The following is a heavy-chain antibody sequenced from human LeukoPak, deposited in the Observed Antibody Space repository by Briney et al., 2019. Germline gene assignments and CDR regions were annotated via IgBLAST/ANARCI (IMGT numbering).Heavy chain of an antibody. CDR1: GFTFSAFW. Sequence: GGSLRLSCAASGFTFSAFWMHWVRQAPGKGLVWVSVIYSGGTTNYADSVKGRFTISRDNAKNTLFLQMNSLRAEDTAVYYCARGGYSSSWYHFDYWGQGTLVTVSS. D-gene: IGHD6-13*01. CDR3: ARGGYSSSWYHFDY. V-gene: IGHV3-53*01. J-gene: IGHJ4*02. CDR2: IYSGGTT.